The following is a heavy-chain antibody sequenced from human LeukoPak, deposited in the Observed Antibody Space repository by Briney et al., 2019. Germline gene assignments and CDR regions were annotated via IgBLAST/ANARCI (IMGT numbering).Heavy chain of an antibody. Sequence: SETLSLTCTVSGYSISSGYYWGWIRQPPGKGLEWIGSIYYSGSTYYNPSLKSRVTISVDTSKNQFSLKLSSVTAADTAVYYCARREYCSSTSCSPFDYWGQGTLVTVSS. CDR2: IYYSGST. CDR3: ARREYCSSTSCSPFDY. V-gene: IGHV4-38-2*02. D-gene: IGHD2-2*01. J-gene: IGHJ4*02. CDR1: GYSISSGYY.